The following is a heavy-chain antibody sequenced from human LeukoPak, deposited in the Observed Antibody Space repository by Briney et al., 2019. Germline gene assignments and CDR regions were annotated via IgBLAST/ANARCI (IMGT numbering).Heavy chain of an antibody. Sequence: GRSLRLSCAASGFTFSSYGMHWVRQAPGKGLEWVAVIWYDGSNKHYADSVKGRFTISRDNSKNTLYLQMNSLRAEDTAVYYCARAVATITRAFDYWGQGTLVTVSS. CDR2: IWYDGSNK. J-gene: IGHJ4*02. CDR3: ARAVATITRAFDY. V-gene: IGHV3-33*01. D-gene: IGHD5-12*01. CDR1: GFTFSSYG.